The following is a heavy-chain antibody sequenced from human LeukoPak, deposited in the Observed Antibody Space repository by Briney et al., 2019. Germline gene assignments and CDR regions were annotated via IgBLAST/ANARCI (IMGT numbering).Heavy chain of an antibody. CDR1: GGTFSSYA. J-gene: IGHJ6*03. D-gene: IGHD4-17*01. CDR3: ARSEGLTVTTHYYYYMDV. CDR2: IIPIFGTA. V-gene: IGHV1-69*06. Sequence: SVKVCCKASGGTFSSYAISWVRQAPGQGLEWRGGIIPIFGTADYAQKFQGRVTITADKSTSTAYIELSSLRSEDTAVYYCARSEGLTVTTHYYYYMDVWGKGTTVTVSS.